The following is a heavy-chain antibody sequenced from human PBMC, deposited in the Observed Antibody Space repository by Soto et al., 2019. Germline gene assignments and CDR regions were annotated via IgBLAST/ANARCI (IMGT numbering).Heavy chain of an antibody. CDR1: GGTFSNHA. D-gene: IGHD3-10*01. V-gene: IGHV1-69*13. CDR2: IIPIFTTT. CDR3: AAEYYYGRGDPKGRID. J-gene: IGHJ4*02. Sequence: SVKVSCKASGGTFSNHAINWVRQAPGQGLEWMGRIIPIFTTTNYAQKFQGRVTITADESTITAYMELSSLRSEDTAVYYCAAEYYYGRGDPKGRIDWGQGTLVTVSS.